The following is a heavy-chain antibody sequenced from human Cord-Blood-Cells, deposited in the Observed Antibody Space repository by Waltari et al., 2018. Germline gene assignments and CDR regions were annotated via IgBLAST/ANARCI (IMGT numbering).Heavy chain of an antibody. V-gene: IGHV1-2*02. J-gene: IGHJ4*02. CDR3: ARDSSGFDY. CDR2: INPNSGGT. D-gene: IGHD3-22*01. CDR1: GYTFTGHH. Sequence: QAHLVQSGAEVKKPGASVKVSCKAPGYTFTGHHIPWVRQAPGQGLAWMGWINPNSGGTNYAQKFQGRVTMTRDTSISTAYMELSRLRSDDTAVYYCARDSSGFDYWGQGTLVTVSS.